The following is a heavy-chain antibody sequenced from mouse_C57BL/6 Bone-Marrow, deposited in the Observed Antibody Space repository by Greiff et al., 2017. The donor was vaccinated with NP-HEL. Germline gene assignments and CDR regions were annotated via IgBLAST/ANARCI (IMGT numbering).Heavy chain of an antibody. CDR3: ASDYGYEVFAY. CDR1: GYAFTNYL. CDR2: INPGSGGT. J-gene: IGHJ3*01. D-gene: IGHD2-2*01. Sequence: VQLQQSGAELVRPGTSVKVSCKASGYAFTNYLIEWVKQRPGQGLEWIGVINPGSGGTNYNEKFKGKATLTADKSSSTAYMQLSSLTSEDSAVYFCASDYGYEVFAYWGQGTLVTVSA. V-gene: IGHV1-54*01.